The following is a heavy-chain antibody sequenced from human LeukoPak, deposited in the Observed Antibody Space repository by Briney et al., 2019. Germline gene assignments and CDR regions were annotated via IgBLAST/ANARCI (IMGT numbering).Heavy chain of an antibody. V-gene: IGHV3-53*01. CDR3: ARSSGGSWDY. D-gene: IGHD2-15*01. CDR2: IYSGSTT. J-gene: IGHJ4*02. CDR1: GFTVRSND. Sequence: PGGSLRLSCAASGFTVRSNDMTWVRQAPGKGLEWVSIIYSGSTTNYADSVKGRFTISRDTSKNTLYLQMNSLRAEDTAVYYCARSSGGSWDYWGQGALVTVSS.